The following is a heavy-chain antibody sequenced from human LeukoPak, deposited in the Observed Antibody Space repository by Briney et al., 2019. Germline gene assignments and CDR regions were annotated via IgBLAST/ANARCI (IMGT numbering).Heavy chain of an antibody. D-gene: IGHD3-10*01. Sequence: HSGGTNYNPSLKSRVTISVDTSKNQFSLKLSSVTAADTAVYYCARARPGDFDYWGQGTLVTVSS. V-gene: IGHV4-34*01. CDR2: HSGGT. J-gene: IGHJ4*02. CDR3: ARARPGDFDY.